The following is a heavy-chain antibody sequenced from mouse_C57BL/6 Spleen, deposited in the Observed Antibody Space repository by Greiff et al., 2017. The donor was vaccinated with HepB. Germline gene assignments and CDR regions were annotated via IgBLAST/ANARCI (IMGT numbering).Heavy chain of an antibody. D-gene: IGHD1-1*01. CDR1: GFSLSTSGMG. CDR2: IYWDDDK. V-gene: IGHV8-12*01. J-gene: IGHJ2*01. CDR3: ARRANYSGSREYYFDD. Sequence: QVTLKVSGPGILQSSQSLSLTCSFSGFSLSTSGMGVSWIRHPSGKGLEWLAHIYWDDDKRYNPSLKSRLTISKDTSRNQVFLKITRVDTADTATYSCARRANYSGSREYYFDDWGQGTTLTVSS.